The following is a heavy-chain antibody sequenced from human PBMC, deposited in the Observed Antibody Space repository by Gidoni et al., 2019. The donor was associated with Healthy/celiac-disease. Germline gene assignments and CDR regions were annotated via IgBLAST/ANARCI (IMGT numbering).Heavy chain of an antibody. CDR1: GFTFSSYG. V-gene: IGHV3-30*03. Sequence: QVQLVESGGGVVQPGRSLRLSCPASGFTFSSYGMHWCRQAPGKGREWVAGISYDGSKKYYADSVKGRFTIARDNSKNTLYLQMISLRAEDTAVYYCARESRETGYSSSQFDYWGQGTLVTVSS. J-gene: IGHJ4*02. CDR2: ISYDGSKK. CDR3: ARESRETGYSSSQFDY. D-gene: IGHD6-13*01.